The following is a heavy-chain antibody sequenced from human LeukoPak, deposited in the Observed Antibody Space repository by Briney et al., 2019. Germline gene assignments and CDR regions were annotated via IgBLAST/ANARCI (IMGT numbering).Heavy chain of an antibody. CDR2: IIPIFGTA. Sequence: ASVKVSCKASGGTFSSYAISWVRRAPGQGLEWMGGIIPIFGTANYAQKFQGRVTITADKSTSTAYMELSSLRSEDTAVYYCARDLPSSGWYTYWGQGTLVTVSS. D-gene: IGHD6-19*01. CDR1: GGTFSSYA. V-gene: IGHV1-69*06. CDR3: ARDLPSSGWYTY. J-gene: IGHJ4*02.